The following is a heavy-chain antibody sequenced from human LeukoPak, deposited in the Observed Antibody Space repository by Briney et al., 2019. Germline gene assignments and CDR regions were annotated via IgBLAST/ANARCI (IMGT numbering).Heavy chain of an antibody. D-gene: IGHD7-27*01. J-gene: IGHJ4*02. CDR3: AKYWGSFPYFDC. V-gene: IGHV3-30*18. Sequence: GGSLRLSCAASGFTFSNYGIHWVRQAPGKGLEWVAVISYDGNNKYYADSVKGRFTISRDNSKNTLYLQMNSLRDEDTAVYYCAKYWGSFPYFDCWGQGTLVTVSS. CDR1: GFTFSNYG. CDR2: ISYDGNNK.